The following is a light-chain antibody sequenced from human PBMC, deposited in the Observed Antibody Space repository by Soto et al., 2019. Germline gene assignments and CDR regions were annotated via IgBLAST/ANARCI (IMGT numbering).Light chain of an antibody. Sequence: EIVLTQSPATLSLSPGERATLSCRASQSVSNSYLAWYQQKPGQAPSLLIYGASTRATGTPARFSGSGSGTEFTLTISSLQSEDFAVYYCQQYIRWPLTFGGGTKVDIK. J-gene: IGKJ4*01. V-gene: IGKV3-15*01. CDR1: QSVSNSY. CDR2: GAS. CDR3: QQYIRWPLT.